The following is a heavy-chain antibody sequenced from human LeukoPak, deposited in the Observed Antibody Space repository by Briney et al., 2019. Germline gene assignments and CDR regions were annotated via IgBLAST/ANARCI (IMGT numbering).Heavy chain of an antibody. Sequence: SETLSLTCTVSGYSISSGYYWGWIRQPPGKGLEWIGNIYHSGSTYYNPSLKSRVTISVDTSKNQFSLKLSSVTAADTAVYYCARAYGSSWYLNWFDPWGQGTPVTVSS. J-gene: IGHJ5*02. D-gene: IGHD6-13*01. CDR3: ARAYGSSWYLNWFDP. CDR1: GYSISSGYY. V-gene: IGHV4-38-2*02. CDR2: IYHSGST.